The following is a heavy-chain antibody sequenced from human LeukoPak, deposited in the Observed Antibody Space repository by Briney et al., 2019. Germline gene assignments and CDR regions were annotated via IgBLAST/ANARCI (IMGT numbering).Heavy chain of an antibody. CDR1: GESFSDYY. D-gene: IGHD6-13*01. J-gene: IGHJ4*02. CDR3: AREGIIAAGGTWDY. V-gene: IGHV4-34*01. Sequence: SETLSLTCAVYGESFSDYYWSWLRQPPGKGLEWIGETSHSGSTNYNPSLKSRVTISVDTSKKQFSLRLTSVTAADTAVYYCAREGIIAAGGTWDYWGQGTLVTVFS. CDR2: TSHSGST.